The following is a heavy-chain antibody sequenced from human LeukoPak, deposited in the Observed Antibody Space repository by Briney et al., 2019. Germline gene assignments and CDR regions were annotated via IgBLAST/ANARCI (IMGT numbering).Heavy chain of an antibody. D-gene: IGHD5-18*01. CDR3: ARVPNPRNTYGYNDK. J-gene: IGHJ4*02. CDR1: GYAFSDHG. Sequence: GASVKLSCTASGYAFSDHGVNWVRQAPGQGLEGMGWISGYNGHTSYAQKFQGRVIVTTDRSTNTAYLEMRSLRSDDTAVYYCARVPNPRNTYGYNDKWGQGPLVTVSS. CDR2: ISGYNGHT. V-gene: IGHV1-18*04.